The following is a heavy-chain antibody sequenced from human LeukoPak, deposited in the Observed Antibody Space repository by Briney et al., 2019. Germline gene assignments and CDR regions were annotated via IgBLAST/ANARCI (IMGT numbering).Heavy chain of an antibody. J-gene: IGHJ4*02. CDR1: GFTFSNYG. CDR2: ISYDGSNK. V-gene: IGHV3-30*18. Sequence: GRSLRLSCAASGFTFSNYGMHWVRQAPGKGLEWVSFISYDGSNKYYADSVKGRSTISRDNSKNTLYLQMISLRTEDTAVYYCAKDPRRYSRTGGYFDYWGQGTLVTVSS. CDR3: AKDPRRYSRTGGYFDY. D-gene: IGHD6-13*01.